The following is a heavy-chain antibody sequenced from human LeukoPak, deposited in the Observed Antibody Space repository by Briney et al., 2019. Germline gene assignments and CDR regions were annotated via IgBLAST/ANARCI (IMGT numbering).Heavy chain of an antibody. D-gene: IGHD3-22*01. V-gene: IGHV3-21*01. J-gene: IGHJ4*02. Sequence: GGSLRLSCEASGFTFSNYNMNWVRQAPGKGLEWVSSISSSSSYIYYADSLKGRFTISRDNAKNSLYLQMNSLRAEDTAVYYCARDGDYYYDSSVFYRAPFDYWGQGTLVTVSS. CDR1: GFTFSNYN. CDR2: ISSSSSYI. CDR3: ARDGDYYYDSSVFYRAPFDY.